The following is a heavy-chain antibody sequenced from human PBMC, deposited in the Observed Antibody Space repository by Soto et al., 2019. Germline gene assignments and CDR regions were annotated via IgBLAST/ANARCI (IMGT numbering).Heavy chain of an antibody. V-gene: IGHV4-39*01. CDR1: GGSISSSSYY. CDR2: IYYSGST. D-gene: IGHD6-19*01. Sequence: SETLSLTCTVSGGSISSSSYYWGLIRQPPGKGLEWIGSIYYSGSTYYNPSLKSRVTISVDTSKNQFSLKLSSVTAADTAVYYCARLVPPGIAVAGPFDYWGQGTLVTVSS. CDR3: ARLVPPGIAVAGPFDY. J-gene: IGHJ4*02.